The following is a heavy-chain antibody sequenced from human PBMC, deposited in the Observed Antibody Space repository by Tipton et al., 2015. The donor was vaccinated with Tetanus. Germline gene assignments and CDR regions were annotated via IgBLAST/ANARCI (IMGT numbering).Heavy chain of an antibody. CDR2: IFHLGYT. V-gene: IGHV4-4*02. CDR1: GDSISSNNW. CDR3: AKEPPYGVVTYYFDY. Sequence: TLSLTCTVSGDSISSNNWWSWVRQTPEKGLEWIGDIFHLGYTNYNPSLRSRVTIAVDTSKNQFSLILNSVTAADTAVYYCAKEPPYGVVTYYFDYWGQGTLVTVSS. J-gene: IGHJ4*02. D-gene: IGHD2-21*02.